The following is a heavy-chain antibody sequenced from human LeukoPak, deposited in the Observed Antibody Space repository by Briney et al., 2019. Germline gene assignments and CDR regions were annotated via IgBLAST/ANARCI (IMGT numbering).Heavy chain of an antibody. CDR2: IYYSGST. Sequence: SETLSLTCTVSGGSISSYYWSWIWQPPGKGLEWIGYIYYSGSTNYNPSPKSRVTISVDTSKNQFSLKLSSVTAADTAVYYCARDYWRGVWDVWGKGTTVTVSS. J-gene: IGHJ6*04. D-gene: IGHD2-8*02. V-gene: IGHV4-59*01. CDR3: ARDYWRGVWDV. CDR1: GGSISSYY.